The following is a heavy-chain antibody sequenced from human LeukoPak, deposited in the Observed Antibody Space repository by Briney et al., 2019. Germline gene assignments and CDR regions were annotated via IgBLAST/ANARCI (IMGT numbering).Heavy chain of an antibody. J-gene: IGHJ4*02. CDR3: VSRGARANPLDY. D-gene: IGHD4-17*01. Sequence: ASVTVSCKASGYTFTGYYMHWVRQAPGQGLEWMGRINPNSGGTNYAQKFQGKVTMTRDTSISTAYMELSRLRSDDTAVYYCVSRGARANPLDYWGQGTLVTVSS. V-gene: IGHV1-2*06. CDR2: INPNSGGT. CDR1: GYTFTGYY.